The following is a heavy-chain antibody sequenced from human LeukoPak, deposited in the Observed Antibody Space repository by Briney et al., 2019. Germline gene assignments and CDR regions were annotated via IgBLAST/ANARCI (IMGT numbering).Heavy chain of an antibody. CDR2: ISGNSDNT. J-gene: IGHJ4*02. Sequence: GGSLRLSCTASGFTFNNFAMSWVRQAPRKRLEWVSAISGNSDNTYYADSVKGRFTISRDNSKNTLYLQMSSRRAEDTAVFYCAKGWETSGYYNGFDCWGQGTLVTVSS. D-gene: IGHD3-3*01. V-gene: IGHV3-23*01. CDR3: AKGWETSGYYNGFDC. CDR1: GFTFNNFA.